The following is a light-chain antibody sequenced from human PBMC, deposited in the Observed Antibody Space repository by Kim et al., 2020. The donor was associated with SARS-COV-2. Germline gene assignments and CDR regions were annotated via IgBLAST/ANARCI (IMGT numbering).Light chain of an antibody. CDR3: QHYGDSLT. Sequence: APPHCRASQSLNRNFLAWYQQKRGQAPRLLIYDASTRAIGIPDRFTGSGSETDFTLTISRLEPEDFAVYSCQHYGDSLTFGQGTKVDIK. J-gene: IGKJ1*01. CDR2: DAS. V-gene: IGKV3-20*01. CDR1: QSLNRNF.